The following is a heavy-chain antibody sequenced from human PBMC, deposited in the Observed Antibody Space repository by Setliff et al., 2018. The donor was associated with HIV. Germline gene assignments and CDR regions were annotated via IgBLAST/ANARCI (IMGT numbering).Heavy chain of an antibody. CDR3: AKGAGFYGDYTFDY. D-gene: IGHD4-17*01. Sequence: SETLSLTCTVSGASITSHYWSWIRQSPGRELEWIGYIYSTGSTNYNPSLQSRVSISMDASKNKFSLKVTSVTSADTAVYYCAKGAGFYGDYTFDYWGQGHLVTVSS. V-gene: IGHV4-59*11. CDR1: GASITSHY. CDR2: IYSTGST. J-gene: IGHJ4*02.